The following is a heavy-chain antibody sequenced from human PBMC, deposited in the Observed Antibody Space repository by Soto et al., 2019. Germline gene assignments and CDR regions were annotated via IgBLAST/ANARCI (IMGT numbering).Heavy chain of an antibody. J-gene: IGHJ6*02. CDR3: ARDQTYYDFWSGYGTYYYGVDV. CDR1: GFTFSSYS. D-gene: IGHD3-3*01. CDR2: ISSSSSTI. V-gene: IGHV3-48*02. Sequence: GGSLRLSCAASGFTFSSYSMNWVRQAPGKGLEWVSYISSSSSTIYYADSVKGRFTISRDNAKNSLYLQMNSLRDEDTAVYYCARDQTYYDFWSGYGTYYYGVDVWGQGTTVTVSS.